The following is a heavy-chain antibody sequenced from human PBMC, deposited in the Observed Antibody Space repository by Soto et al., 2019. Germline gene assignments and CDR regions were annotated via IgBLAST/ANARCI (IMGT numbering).Heavy chain of an antibody. CDR2: INAGNGNT. D-gene: IGHD2-21*02. CDR3: ARSIVVVTALDD. Sequence: ASVKVSCKAFGYTFTSYAIHWVRQAPGQRLEWMGWINAGNGNTKYSQKFQGRVTITRDTSASTAYMELSSLRSEDTAVYYCARSIVVVTALDDWGQGTLVTVPS. V-gene: IGHV1-3*01. CDR1: GYTFTSYA. J-gene: IGHJ4*02.